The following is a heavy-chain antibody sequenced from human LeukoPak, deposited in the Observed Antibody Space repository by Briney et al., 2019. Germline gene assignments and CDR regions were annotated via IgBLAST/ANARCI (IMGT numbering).Heavy chain of an antibody. CDR1: GASISPYY. CDR2: IHTSGST. D-gene: IGHD3-10*01. CDR3: AKEGMIRGVIDY. V-gene: IGHV4-4*07. J-gene: IGHJ4*02. Sequence: SETLSLTCTVSGASISPYYWSWIRQPAGKGLEWIGHIHTSGSTNYNPSLKSRVTMSFDMSNNQFSLKLNSVTAADTAEYYCAKEGMIRGVIDYWGQGALVTVSS.